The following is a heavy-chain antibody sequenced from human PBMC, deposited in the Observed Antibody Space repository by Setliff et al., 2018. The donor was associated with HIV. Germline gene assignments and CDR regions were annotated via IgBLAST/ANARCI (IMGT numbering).Heavy chain of an antibody. Sequence: SETLSLTCSVSGVSVSINSYFWSWILQPPGGGLGFIVYIYSCEATSYSPSLKSRVSMSLDSSKKQFSLNLSSVTAADTAVYFCARDVGGFTVFAVPRGGFDPWGQGTLVTVSS. CDR1: GVSVSINSYF. J-gene: IGHJ5*02. D-gene: IGHD3-3*01. CDR2: IYSCEAT. CDR3: ARDVGGFTVFAVPRGGFDP. V-gene: IGHV4-61*01.